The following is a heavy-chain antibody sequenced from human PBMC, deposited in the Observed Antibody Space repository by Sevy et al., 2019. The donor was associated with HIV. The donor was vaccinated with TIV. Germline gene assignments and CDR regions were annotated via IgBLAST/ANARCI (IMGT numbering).Heavy chain of an antibody. Sequence: GGSMRLSCAASGFNIESYWMNWVRQAPGKPLEWVANIKQDDTVKYYVDSVQGRSTIFRGNGRNLVYLVMNNLRVEDTALYYCVRAIQSEGSFWGQGTLVTVSS. CDR2: IKQDDTVK. V-gene: IGHV3-7*04. D-gene: IGHD2-2*02. CDR1: GFNIESYW. J-gene: IGHJ4*02. CDR3: VRAIQSEGSF.